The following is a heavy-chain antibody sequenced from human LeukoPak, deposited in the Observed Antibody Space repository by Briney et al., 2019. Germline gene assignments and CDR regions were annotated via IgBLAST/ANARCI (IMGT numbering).Heavy chain of an antibody. CDR3: ATPTPHSSDPSLYYYYMDV. CDR2: INSNESST. CDR1: GFTFSNYW. J-gene: IGHJ6*03. V-gene: IGHV3-74*01. D-gene: IGHD3-10*01. Sequence: GGSLRLSCAASGFTFSNYWMHWVRQAPGKGLVWVSRINSNESSTSYADSVKGRFTISRDNAKNTLYLQMNSLRAEDTAVYYCATPTPHSSDPSLYYYYMDVWGKGTTVTISS.